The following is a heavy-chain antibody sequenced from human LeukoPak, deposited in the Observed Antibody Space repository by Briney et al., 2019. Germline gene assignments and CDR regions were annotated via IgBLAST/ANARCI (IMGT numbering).Heavy chain of an antibody. D-gene: IGHD3-10*01. CDR3: AATYYYGSGSYNAFDI. Sequence: SETLSLTCAVYGGSFSGYSWAWIRQSPGKGLEWIGYIYYSGSTNYNPSLTSRVTISVDTSKNQFSLKLSSVTAADTAVYYCAATYYYGSGSYNAFDIWGQGTMVTVSS. CDR2: IYYSGST. V-gene: IGHV4-59*01. CDR1: GGSFSGYS. J-gene: IGHJ3*02.